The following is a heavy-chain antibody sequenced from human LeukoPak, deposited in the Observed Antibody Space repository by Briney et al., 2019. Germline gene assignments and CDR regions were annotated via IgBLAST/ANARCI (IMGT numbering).Heavy chain of an antibody. CDR2: ISSSSSYI. Sequence: PGGSLRLSCAASRFTFSSYSMNWVRQAPGKGLEWVSSISSSSSYIYYADSVKGRFTISRDNAKNSLYLQMNSLRAEDTAVYYCARDLRRWFGELAASRAFDIWGQGTMVTVSS. J-gene: IGHJ3*02. CDR3: ARDLRRWFGELAASRAFDI. CDR1: RFTFSSYS. V-gene: IGHV3-21*01. D-gene: IGHD3-10*01.